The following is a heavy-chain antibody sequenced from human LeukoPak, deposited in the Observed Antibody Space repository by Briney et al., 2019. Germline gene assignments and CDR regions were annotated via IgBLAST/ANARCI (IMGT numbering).Heavy chain of an antibody. V-gene: IGHV3-23*01. J-gene: IGHJ4*02. CDR2: ISGSGGST. CDR1: GFTFSSYW. Sequence: GGSLRLSCAASGFTFSSYWMHWVRQAPGKGLVWVSAISGSGGSTYYADSVKGRFTISRDNSKNTLYLQMNSLRAEDTAVYYCAKANTWPWSGYYCLWGQGTLVTVSS. CDR3: AKANTWPWSGYYCL. D-gene: IGHD3-3*01.